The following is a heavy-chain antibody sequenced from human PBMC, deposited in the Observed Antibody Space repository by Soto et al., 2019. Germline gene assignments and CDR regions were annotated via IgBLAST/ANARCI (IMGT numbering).Heavy chain of an antibody. D-gene: IGHD2-15*01. J-gene: IGHJ4*02. CDR1: GGSISSYY. CDR3: VTTAAYCNGISRFDFDN. Sequence: PSETLSRTCIVSGGSISSYYWSWIRQPPGKGLEWIGYIYYSGSTYYSPSLRGRVTLYVDTSKNQFSLNLNSVTAADTAVYYCVTTAAYCNGISRFDFDNWGQGALVTVSS. V-gene: IGHV4-59*04. CDR2: IYYSGST.